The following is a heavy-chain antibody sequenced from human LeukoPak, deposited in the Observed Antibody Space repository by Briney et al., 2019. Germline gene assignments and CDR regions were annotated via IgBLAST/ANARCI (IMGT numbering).Heavy chain of an antibody. CDR3: ARGQPTTWSVYYYYMDV. CDR1: GYTFTSYY. V-gene: IGHV1-46*01. CDR2: INPSGGST. Sequence: WASVKVSCKASGYTFTSYYMHWVRQAPGQGLEWMGIINPSGGSTSYAQKFQGRVTMTRDTSTSTVYMELSSLRSEDTAVYYCARGQPTTWSVYYYYMDVWGKGTTVTVSS. J-gene: IGHJ6*03. D-gene: IGHD1-26*01.